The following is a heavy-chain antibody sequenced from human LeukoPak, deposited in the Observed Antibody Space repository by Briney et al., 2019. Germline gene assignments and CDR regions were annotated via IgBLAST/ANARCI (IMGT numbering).Heavy chain of an antibody. D-gene: IGHD3-10*01. V-gene: IGHV4-59*01. Sequence: SETLSLTCTVSGGSISSYYWSWIRQPPGKGLEWIGYIYYSGSTNYNPSLKSRVTISVDTSKNQFSLKLSSVTAADTAVYYCARVSRLPGFGELRDWGQGTLVTVSS. CDR3: ARVSRLPGFGELRD. J-gene: IGHJ4*02. CDR2: IYYSGST. CDR1: GGSISSYY.